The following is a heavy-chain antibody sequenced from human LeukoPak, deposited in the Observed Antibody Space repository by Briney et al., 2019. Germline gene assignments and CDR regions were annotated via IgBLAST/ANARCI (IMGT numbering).Heavy chain of an antibody. D-gene: IGHD3-22*01. CDR3: AKDWPNYYDSSGSFDY. CDR2: ISGSGGST. Sequence: PGGSLRLSCAASGFTFSSYAMSWVRQAPGKGLEWVSAISGSGGSTYYADSVKGRFTISRDNSKNTLYLQMNSLRAEDTAVYYCAKDWPNYYDSSGSFDYWGQGTLVTVSS. CDR1: GFTFSSYA. J-gene: IGHJ4*02. V-gene: IGHV3-23*01.